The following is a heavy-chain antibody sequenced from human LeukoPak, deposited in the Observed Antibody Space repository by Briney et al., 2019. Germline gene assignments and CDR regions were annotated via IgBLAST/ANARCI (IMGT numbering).Heavy chain of an antibody. CDR2: MNPNSGNT. Sequence: ASVKVSCKASGYTFTSYDINWVRQATGQGLEWMGWMNPNSGNTGYAQKFQGRVTMTRNTSISTAYMELSSLRSEDTAVYYCARGANDYGDYGYWGQATLVTVSS. CDR3: ARGANDYGDYGY. V-gene: IGHV1-8*01. J-gene: IGHJ4*02. CDR1: GYTFTSYD. D-gene: IGHD4-17*01.